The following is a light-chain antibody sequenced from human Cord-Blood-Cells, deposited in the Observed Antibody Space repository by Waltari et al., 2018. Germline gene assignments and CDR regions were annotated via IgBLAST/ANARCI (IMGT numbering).Light chain of an antibody. J-gene: IGKJ5*01. Sequence: EIVLTQSPATLSLSPGERATLSCRASQSVSSYLAWYQQKPGQAPRLLIYDASNSATGIPARFSGSGYGTDFTLTISSLEPEDFAVYYCQQRSNWITFGQGTRLEIK. CDR3: QQRSNWIT. V-gene: IGKV3-11*01. CDR1: QSVSSY. CDR2: DAS.